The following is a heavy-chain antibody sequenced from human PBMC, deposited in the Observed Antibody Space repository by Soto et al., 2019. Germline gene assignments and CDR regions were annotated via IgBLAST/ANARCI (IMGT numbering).Heavy chain of an antibody. Sequence: QVRLVQSGPEVKKPGASMTLSCKASGYNFNNYGISWVRQAPGQGLEWMGWISGNNGNTKYGQKFQGRVSLTTDASTSTAYMEMRSLRSDDTADYYCVRRVVTTLDDAFDIWGPGTRVTVSS. J-gene: IGHJ3*02. CDR1: GYNFNNYG. CDR2: ISGNNGNT. V-gene: IGHV1-18*01. CDR3: VRRVVTTLDDAFDI. D-gene: IGHD2-21*02.